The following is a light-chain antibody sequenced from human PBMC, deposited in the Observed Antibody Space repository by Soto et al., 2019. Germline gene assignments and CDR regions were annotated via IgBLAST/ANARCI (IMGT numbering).Light chain of an antibody. CDR2: DVN. V-gene: IGLV2-14*03. CDR3: TSWTTSTTMI. Sequence: QCVLTKAAYVSGSPGQWITISRNGTSIDIGAYNFVSWYQQHPGKAPKLMLYDVNIRPSGVSNRFSGSKSGNTASLTISGLQAEDEADYYCTSWTTSTTMIFGGGTKVTVL. J-gene: IGLJ2*01. CDR1: SIDIGAYNF.